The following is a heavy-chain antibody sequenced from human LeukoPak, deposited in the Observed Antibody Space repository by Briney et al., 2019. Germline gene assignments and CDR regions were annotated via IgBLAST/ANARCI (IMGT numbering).Heavy chain of an antibody. CDR2: ISGSGGTT. J-gene: IGHJ3*02. CDR1: GFTFSSSV. Sequence: GGSLRLSCAASGFTFSSSVMTWVRQAPGKGLEWVSTISGSGGTTYYADSVKGRFTISRDNSKNTLYLEMGSLRADDTAVYSCAKDPPSVVANAFHIWGQGTMVTVSS. V-gene: IGHV3-23*01. D-gene: IGHD5-12*01. CDR3: AKDPPSVVANAFHI.